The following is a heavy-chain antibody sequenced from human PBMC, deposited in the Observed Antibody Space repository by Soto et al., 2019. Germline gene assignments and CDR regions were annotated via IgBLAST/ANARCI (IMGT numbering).Heavy chain of an antibody. CDR1: GGSISSSSYY. Sequence: SETLSLTCTVSGGSISSSSYYWGWIRQPPGKGLEWIGSIYYSGSTYYNPSLKSRVTISVDTSKNQFSLKLSSVTAADTAVYFCASQEYSSSWYANYYYYYGMDVWGQGTTVTVSS. V-gene: IGHV4-39*01. CDR2: IYYSGST. CDR3: ASQEYSSSWYANYYYYYGMDV. J-gene: IGHJ6*02. D-gene: IGHD6-13*01.